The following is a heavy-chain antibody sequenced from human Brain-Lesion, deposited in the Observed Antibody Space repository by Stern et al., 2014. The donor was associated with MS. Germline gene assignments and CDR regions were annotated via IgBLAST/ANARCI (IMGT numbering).Heavy chain of an antibody. CDR1: GGSITSSSYY. Sequence: VQLVESGPGLVKPSETLSLTCTVSGGSITSSSYYWGWIRQPPGRGLEYIGTVYYTGSTFYDPSLKSRVTISVEPSTNQVPLKLPSVTAADTAVYYCVRPDIMGTIWNWGQGTLVTVSS. D-gene: IGHD1-26*01. CDR3: VRPDIMGTIWN. J-gene: IGHJ4*02. V-gene: IGHV4-39*01. CDR2: VYYTGST.